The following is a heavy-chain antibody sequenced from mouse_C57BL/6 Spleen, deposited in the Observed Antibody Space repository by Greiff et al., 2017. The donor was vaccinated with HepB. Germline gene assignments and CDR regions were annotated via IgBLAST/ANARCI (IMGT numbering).Heavy chain of an antibody. CDR3: ARFDGSDGFDV. CDR1: GYTFTSYW. CDR2: IHPNSGST. V-gene: IGHV1-64*01. D-gene: IGHD2-2*01. Sequence: QVQLQQPGAELVKPGASVKLSCKASGYTFTSYWMHWVKQRPGQGLEWIGMIHPNSGSTNYNEKFKSKATLTVDKSSSTAYMQLSSLTSEDSAVYYCARFDGSDGFDVWGTGTTVTVSS. J-gene: IGHJ1*03.